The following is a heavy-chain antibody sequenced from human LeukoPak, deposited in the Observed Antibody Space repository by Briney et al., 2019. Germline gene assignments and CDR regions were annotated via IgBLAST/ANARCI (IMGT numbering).Heavy chain of an antibody. V-gene: IGHV1-69*01. D-gene: IGHD6-13*01. Sequence: SVEVSCKASGGTFSRLTISWVRQAPGQGLEWMGGIIPIFGTANYAQKFQGRVTITADESTSTAYMELSSLRSEDTAVYYCAREVAAAGIFDYWGQGTLVTVSS. CDR1: GGTFSRLT. CDR2: IIPIFGTA. J-gene: IGHJ4*02. CDR3: AREVAAAGIFDY.